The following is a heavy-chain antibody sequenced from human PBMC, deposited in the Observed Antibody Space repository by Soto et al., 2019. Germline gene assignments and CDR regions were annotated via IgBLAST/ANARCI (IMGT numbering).Heavy chain of an antibody. Sequence: PSETLSLTCTVSGGSISSGGYYWSWIRQHPGKGLEWIGYIYYSGSTYYNPSLKSRVTISVDTSKNQFSLKLSSVTAADTAVYYCARVWFGEQYYFDYWGQGTLVTVSS. CDR3: ARVWFGEQYYFDY. J-gene: IGHJ4*02. CDR2: IYYSGST. D-gene: IGHD3-10*01. CDR1: GGSISSGGYY. V-gene: IGHV4-31*03.